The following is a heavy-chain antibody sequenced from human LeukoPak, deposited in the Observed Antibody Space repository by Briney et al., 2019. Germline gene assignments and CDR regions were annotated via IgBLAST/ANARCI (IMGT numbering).Heavy chain of an antibody. CDR2: ISWNSGSI. CDR1: GFTFDDYA. Sequence: PGGSLRLSCAASGFTFDDYAMHWVRQAPGKGLEWVSGISWNSGSIGYADSVKGRFTISRDNAKNSLYLQMNSLRAGDTALYYCAKGFGSSWSTVDYWGQGTLVTVSS. CDR3: AKGFGSSWSTVDY. J-gene: IGHJ4*02. V-gene: IGHV3-9*01. D-gene: IGHD6-13*01.